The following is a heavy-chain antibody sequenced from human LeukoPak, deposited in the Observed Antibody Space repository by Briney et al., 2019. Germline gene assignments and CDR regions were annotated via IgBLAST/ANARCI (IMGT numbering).Heavy chain of an antibody. CDR2: ISGSGGRT. D-gene: IGHD3-22*01. CDR3: AKDPGDSSGYYYR. J-gene: IGHJ5*02. Sequence: GGSLRLSCAASGFTFSSYAMSWVRQAPGKGLEWVSAISGSGGRTYYADSVKGRFTISRDNSKNTLYLQMNSLRAEDTAVYYCAKDPGDSSGYYYRWGQGTLVTVSS. V-gene: IGHV3-23*01. CDR1: GFTFSSYA.